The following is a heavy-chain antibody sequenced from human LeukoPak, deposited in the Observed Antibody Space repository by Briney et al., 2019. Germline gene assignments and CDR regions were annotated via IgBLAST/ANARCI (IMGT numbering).Heavy chain of an antibody. CDR3: ARTTEGGYTYDYFYYYYMDV. J-gene: IGHJ6*03. D-gene: IGHD5-18*01. CDR2: IYYGGST. CDR1: GGSISSYY. V-gene: IGHV4-59*01. Sequence: SETLSLTCTVSGGSISSYYWSWIRQPPGKGLEWIGYIYYGGSTNYNPSLKSRVTISVDMSKNQFSLKLSSVTAADTAVYYCARTTEGGYTYDYFYYYYMDVWGKGTTVTISS.